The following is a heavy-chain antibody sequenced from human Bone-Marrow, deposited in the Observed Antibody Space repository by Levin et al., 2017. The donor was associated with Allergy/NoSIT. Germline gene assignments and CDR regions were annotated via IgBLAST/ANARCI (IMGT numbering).Heavy chain of an antibody. V-gene: IGHV4-34*01. CDR1: GGSFSGYY. J-gene: IGHJ2*01. CDR3: ARSTRRIAVAGDYWYFDL. Sequence: SETLSLTCAVYGGSFSGYYWSWIRQPPGKGLEWIGEINHSGSTNYNPSLKSRVTISVDTSKNQFSLKLSSVTAADTAVYYCARSTRRIAVAGDYWYFDLWGRGTLVTVSS. D-gene: IGHD6-19*01. CDR2: INHSGST.